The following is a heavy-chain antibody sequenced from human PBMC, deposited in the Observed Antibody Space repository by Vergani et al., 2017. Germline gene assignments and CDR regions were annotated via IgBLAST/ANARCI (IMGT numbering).Heavy chain of an antibody. J-gene: IGHJ5*02. CDR1: GASIRSSNYY. Sequence: QLQLQESGPGLVKPSATLSLTCSVSGASIRSSNYYWGWIRQPPGKGLEWIASIYYSGNTYYNPSLKSRVTISVDTSKNQFSLKLSSVTAADTAVYFCAGHSTVEWLVKLGWIDPWGQGILVTVSS. D-gene: IGHD6-19*01. V-gene: IGHV4-39*01. CDR3: AGHSTVEWLVKLGWIDP. CDR2: IYYSGNT.